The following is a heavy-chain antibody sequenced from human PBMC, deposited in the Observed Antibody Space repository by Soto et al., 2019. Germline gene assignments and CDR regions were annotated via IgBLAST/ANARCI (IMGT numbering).Heavy chain of an antibody. CDR3: AKADYESLGYLTS. J-gene: IGHJ5*02. V-gene: IGHV3-30*18. D-gene: IGHD3-22*01. CDR2: ISSDGGSI. Sequence: GGSLRLSCAASGFAFSRYGMHWVRQAPGKGLEWVSFISSDGGSIYNVDSVKGRFTISRDNSKHTLYLQMSSLRPEDTAVYYCAKADYESLGYLTSWGQGTLVTVSS. CDR1: GFAFSRYG.